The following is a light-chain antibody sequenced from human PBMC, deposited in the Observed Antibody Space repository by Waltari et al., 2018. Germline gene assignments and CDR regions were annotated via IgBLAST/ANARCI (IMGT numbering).Light chain of an antibody. J-gene: IGLJ3*02. CDR1: NIGSKT. Sequence: SSVLTQPPSVSVAPGQTARITCGGKNIGSKTVHWYQQKPGQAPVLVVYDDTDRPSGIPERFSGSNSGNTATLTISRVENGDEADYYCQVWESSSDHWVFGGGTKLTVL. V-gene: IGLV3-21*02. CDR3: QVWESSSDHWV. CDR2: DDT.